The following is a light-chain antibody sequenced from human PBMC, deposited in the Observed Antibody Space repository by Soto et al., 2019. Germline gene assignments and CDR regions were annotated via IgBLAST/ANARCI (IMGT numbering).Light chain of an antibody. Sequence: QSVLTQPASVSGSPGQSIAISCTGTSSDVGAYNYVSWYQHHPGKAPKLMIYHVTTRPSGVSDRVSGSKSGNTASLTISGLQADDEADYYCSSDTSSSTYLFGTGTKVTVL. J-gene: IGLJ1*01. CDR1: SSDVGAYNY. V-gene: IGLV2-14*03. CDR2: HVT. CDR3: SSDTSSSTYL.